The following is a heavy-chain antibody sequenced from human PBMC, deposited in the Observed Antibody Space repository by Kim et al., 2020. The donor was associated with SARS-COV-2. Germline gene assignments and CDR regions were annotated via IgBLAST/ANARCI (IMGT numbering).Heavy chain of an antibody. CDR2: INPSGGST. Sequence: ASVKVSCKASGYTFTSYYMHWVRQAPGQGLEWMGIINPSGGSTSYAQKFQGRVTMTRDTSTSTVYMELSSLRSEDTAVYYCARDSWELLSYYGMDVWGQGTTVTVSS. V-gene: IGHV1-46*01. J-gene: IGHJ6*02. CDR1: GYTFTSYY. D-gene: IGHD1-26*01. CDR3: ARDSWELLSYYGMDV.